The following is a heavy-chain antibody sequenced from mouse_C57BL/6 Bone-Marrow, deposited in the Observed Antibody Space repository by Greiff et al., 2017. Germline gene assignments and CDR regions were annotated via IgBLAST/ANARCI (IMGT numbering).Heavy chain of an antibody. CDR2: IDPATGGT. CDR3: IRHSYYGDMAWLAY. J-gene: IGHJ3*01. D-gene: IGHD2-13*01. Sequence: VQLQQSGAELVRPGASVTLSCKASGYTFTDYEMHWVKQTPVHGLEWIGAIDPATGGTAYNQKFKGKDILTADKSSSTAYMELRSLTSEDSAVYYCIRHSYYGDMAWLAYWGQGTLVTVSA. CDR1: GYTFTDYE. V-gene: IGHV1-15*01.